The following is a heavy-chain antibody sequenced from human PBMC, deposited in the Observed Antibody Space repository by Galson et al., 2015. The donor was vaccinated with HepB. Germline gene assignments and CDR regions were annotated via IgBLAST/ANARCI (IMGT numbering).Heavy chain of an antibody. J-gene: IGHJ4*02. CDR2: ISYDGSNK. V-gene: IGHV3-30-3*01. CDR3: ARGGYYYDSSGYYYFDY. Sequence: SLRLSCAASGFTFGSYAMHWVRQAPGKGLEWVAVISYDGSNKYYADSVKGRFTISRDNSKNTLYLQMNSLRAEDTAVYHCARGGYYYDSSGYYYFDYWGQGTLVTVSS. CDR1: GFTFGSYA. D-gene: IGHD3-22*01.